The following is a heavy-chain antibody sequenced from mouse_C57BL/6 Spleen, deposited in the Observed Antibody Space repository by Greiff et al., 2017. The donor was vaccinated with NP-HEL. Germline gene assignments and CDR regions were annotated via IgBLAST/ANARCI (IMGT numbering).Heavy chain of an antibody. CDR1: GFTFSSYT. Sequence: EVHLVESGGGLVKPGGSLKLSCAASGFTFSSYTMSWVRQTPEKRLEWVATISGGGGNTYYPDSVKGRFTISRDNAKNTLYLQMSSLRSEDTALYYCAREGYSRGAMDYWGQGTSVTVSS. CDR3: AREGYSRGAMDY. D-gene: IGHD2-5*01. J-gene: IGHJ4*01. CDR2: ISGGGGNT. V-gene: IGHV5-9*01.